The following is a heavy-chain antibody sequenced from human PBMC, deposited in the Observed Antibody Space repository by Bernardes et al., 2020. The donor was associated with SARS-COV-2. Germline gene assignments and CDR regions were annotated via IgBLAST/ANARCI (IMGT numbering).Heavy chain of an antibody. J-gene: IGHJ5*02. D-gene: IGHD3-10*01. CDR1: SGSVNNYY. CDR3: AREVLLWFGELSWFDP. Sequence: SETLSLTCTVASGSVNNYYWSWIRQPAGKGLEWIGRIYTSGSTNYNPSLKSRVTISVDTSKNQFSLKLSSVTAADTAVYYCAREVLLWFGELSWFDPWGQGTLVTVSS. CDR2: IYTSGST. V-gene: IGHV4-4*07.